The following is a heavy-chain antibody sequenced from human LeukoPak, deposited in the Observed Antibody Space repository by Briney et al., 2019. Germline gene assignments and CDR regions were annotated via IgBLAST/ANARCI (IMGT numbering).Heavy chain of an antibody. V-gene: IGHV3-23*01. CDR2: INGRGVNT. D-gene: IGHD1-26*01. J-gene: IGHJ4*02. CDR1: GFTFTIYA. Sequence: GGSLRLSCAASGFTFTIYAMTWVRQAPGVGLEWVSSINGRGVNTYYADSVKGRFTISRDNSKNILYLQMNSLRAEDTAVYYCARDGSYGLDYFDYWGQGTLVTVSS. CDR3: ARDGSYGLDYFDY.